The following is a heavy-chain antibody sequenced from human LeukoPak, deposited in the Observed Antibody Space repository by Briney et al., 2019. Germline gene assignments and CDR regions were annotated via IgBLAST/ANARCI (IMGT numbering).Heavy chain of an antibody. CDR1: GFPFSSYA. J-gene: IGHJ4*02. V-gene: IGHV3-23*01. D-gene: IGHD4-23*01. CDR3: AKYAPPTTVGTRYFDY. CDR2: IGGGGRGI. Sequence: PGGSLRLSCAASGFPFSSYALTWVRQAPGKGPEWVSVIGGGGRGIHYADSVQGRFTISRDNSRNTLYLQMNNRRAEDTAVYYCAKYAPPTTVGTRYFDYWGQGAQVTVSS.